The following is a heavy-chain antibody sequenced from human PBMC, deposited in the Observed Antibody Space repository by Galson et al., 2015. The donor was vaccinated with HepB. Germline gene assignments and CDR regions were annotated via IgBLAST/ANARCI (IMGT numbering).Heavy chain of an antibody. J-gene: IGHJ6*02. CDR3: ARSRERTYYYYGMDV. Sequence: SETLSLTCTVSGGSISTYYWSWIRQPPGKGLEWIGYIYYSGSTNYNPSLKSRVTISVDTSKNQFSLKLTSVTAADTAVYYCARSRERTYYYYGMDVWGQGTTVTVSS. D-gene: IGHD1-26*01. V-gene: IGHV4-59*01. CDR2: IYYSGST. CDR1: GGSISTYY.